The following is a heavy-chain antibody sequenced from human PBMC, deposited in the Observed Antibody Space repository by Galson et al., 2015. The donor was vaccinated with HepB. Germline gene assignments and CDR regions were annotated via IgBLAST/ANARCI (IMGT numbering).Heavy chain of an antibody. V-gene: IGHV3-11*03. CDR1: GFTFSDYY. Sequence: SLRLSCAASGFTFSDYYMTWIRQAPGKGLEWVSSISGSNSYTNYADSVKGRFTISRDNAKNSLFVHMNSLRAEDTAVYYCARFDGYFFYWGQGTLVTVSS. D-gene: IGHD5-24*01. CDR3: ARFDGYFFY. CDR2: ISGSNSYT. J-gene: IGHJ4*02.